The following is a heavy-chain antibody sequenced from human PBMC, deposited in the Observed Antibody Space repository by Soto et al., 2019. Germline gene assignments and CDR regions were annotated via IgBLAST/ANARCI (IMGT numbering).Heavy chain of an antibody. J-gene: IGHJ5*02. CDR2: FDPEDGET. CDR3: ATALSRVGATFGP. V-gene: IGHV1-24*01. CDR1: AYTLTELS. Sequence: ASVKVSCKVSAYTLTELSMNWVRQAPGKGLEWMAAFDPEDGETTYAQKFQGRVTMTEDTSTDTAYMEVSGLRSEDTAVYYCATALSRVGATFGPWGQGTLVTVS. D-gene: IGHD1-26*01.